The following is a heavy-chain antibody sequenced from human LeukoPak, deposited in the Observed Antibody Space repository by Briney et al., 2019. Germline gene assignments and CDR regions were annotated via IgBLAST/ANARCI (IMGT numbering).Heavy chain of an antibody. V-gene: IGHV3-30*02. D-gene: IGHD1-14*01. Sequence: GGSLRLSCAASGFTFSRYAMHWVRQAPGKGLEWVAFIWPDGSKTYYADSVRGRFTISRDNSKNTLHLEMNTVRAEDTALYYCAKISSSSEPDFDYWGQGTLATVS. CDR3: AKISSSSEPDFDY. J-gene: IGHJ4*02. CDR2: IWPDGSKT. CDR1: GFTFSRYA.